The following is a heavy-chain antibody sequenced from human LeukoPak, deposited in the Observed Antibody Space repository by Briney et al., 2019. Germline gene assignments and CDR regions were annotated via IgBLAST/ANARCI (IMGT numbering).Heavy chain of an antibody. CDR2: IYYSGST. CDR3: ARSNWNYAFDI. Sequence: SETLSLTCTVSGGSFSSGSYYWSWIRQPPGKGLEWIGYIYYSGSTNYNPSLKSRVTISVDTSKNQFSLELSPVTAADTAVYYCARSNWNYAFDIWGQGTMVTVSS. CDR1: GGSFSSGSYY. D-gene: IGHD1-7*01. V-gene: IGHV4-61*01. J-gene: IGHJ3*02.